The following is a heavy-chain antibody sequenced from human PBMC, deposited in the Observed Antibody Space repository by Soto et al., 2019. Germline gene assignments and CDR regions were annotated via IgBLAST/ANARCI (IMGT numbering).Heavy chain of an antibody. J-gene: IGHJ4*02. V-gene: IGHV3-23*01. CDR3: AKDLDYGGNTPTVDY. CDR2: ISGSGGST. CDR1: GFTFSSYA. D-gene: IGHD4-17*01. Sequence: LRLSCAASGFTFSSYAMSWVRQAPGKGLEWVSAISGSGGSTYYADSVKGRFTISRDNSKNTLYLQMNSLRAEDTAVYYCAKDLDYGGNTPTVDYWGQGTLVTVSS.